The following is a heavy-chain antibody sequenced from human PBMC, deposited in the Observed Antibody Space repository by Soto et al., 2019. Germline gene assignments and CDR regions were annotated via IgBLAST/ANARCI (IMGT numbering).Heavy chain of an antibody. CDR1: GDSVSSNSAA. J-gene: IGHJ6*03. D-gene: IGHD3-9*01. Sequence: SQTLSLTCAISGDSVSSNSAAWNWIRQSPSRGLEWLGRTYYRSKWYNDYAVSVKSRITINPDTSKNQFSLQLNPVTPEDTAVYYCAREGGIYDILTGYYSYYYMDVWGKGTTVTVSS. CDR3: AREGGIYDILTGYYSYYYMDV. CDR2: TYYRSKWYN. V-gene: IGHV6-1*01.